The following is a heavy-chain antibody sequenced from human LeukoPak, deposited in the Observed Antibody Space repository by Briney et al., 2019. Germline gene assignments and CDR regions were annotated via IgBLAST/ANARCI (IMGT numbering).Heavy chain of an antibody. Sequence: SETLSLTYTVSGGSISSYYWSWIRQPPGKGLEWIGYIYYSGSTNYNPSLKSRVTISVDTSKNQFSLKLSSVTAADTAVYYCARTLLHDYGDYYFDYWGQGTLVTVSS. J-gene: IGHJ4*02. CDR3: ARTLLHDYGDYYFDY. V-gene: IGHV4-59*01. CDR2: IYYSGST. D-gene: IGHD4-17*01. CDR1: GGSISSYY.